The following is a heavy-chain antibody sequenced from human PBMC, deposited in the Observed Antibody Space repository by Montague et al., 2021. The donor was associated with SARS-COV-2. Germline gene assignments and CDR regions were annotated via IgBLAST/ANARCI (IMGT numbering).Heavy chain of an antibody. CDR3: ARVGRGSSWYEVAFDI. Sequence: SETLSLTCAVYGGSFSGYSWSWIRQPPGKGLEWIGYIYHSGSTNYNPSLTSRVTISVDTSKNQFSLKLSSVAAADTAVYYCARVGRGSSWYEVAFDIWGQGTMVTVSS. D-gene: IGHD6-13*01. CDR1: GGSFSGYS. V-gene: IGHV4-59*01. CDR2: IYHSGST. J-gene: IGHJ3*02.